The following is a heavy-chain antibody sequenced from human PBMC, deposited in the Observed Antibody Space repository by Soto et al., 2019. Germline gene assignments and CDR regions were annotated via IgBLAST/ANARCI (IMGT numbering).Heavy chain of an antibody. CDR2: IYYSGST. V-gene: IGHV4-59*01. D-gene: IGHD2-15*01. Sequence: SETLSLTCTVSSSSFTVYYWSWIRQPPGKGLEWIGYIYYSGSTSYNPSLTSRVTLSADTSKNQFSLKLRSVTAADTAVYYCARDAGGRGDYWGQGARVTVSS. CDR1: SSSFTVYY. CDR3: ARDAGGRGDY. J-gene: IGHJ4*02.